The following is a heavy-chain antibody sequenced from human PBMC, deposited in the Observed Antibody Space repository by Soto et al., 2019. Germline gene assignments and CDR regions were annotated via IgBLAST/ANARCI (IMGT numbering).Heavy chain of an antibody. CDR3: APDWNIDY. D-gene: IGHD1-1*01. Sequence: PSETLSLTCTVSGGSISSGDYYWSWIRQPPGKRLEWIGYIYYSGSTYHNPSLKSRVTISVDTTKNQFSLKLSSVTAAHTAVYYCAPDWNIDYWGQGTLVTVSS. CDR2: IYYSGST. CDR1: GGSISSGDYY. J-gene: IGHJ4*02. V-gene: IGHV4-30-4*01.